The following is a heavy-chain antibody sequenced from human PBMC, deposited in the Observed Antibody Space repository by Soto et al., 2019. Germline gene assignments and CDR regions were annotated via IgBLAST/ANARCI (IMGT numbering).Heavy chain of an antibody. D-gene: IGHD6-6*01. Sequence: GASVRVSRKASACTCTGYYMPWVRQAPGQGLEWRGWLTPNSGGKNSAQKFQGWVTMTRETSIRSAYMELSRLRSDDTAVYYCAREVRRPDYYYYGMDILGHGTTGTVAS. CDR3: AREVRRPDYYYYGMDI. CDR1: ACTCTGYY. CDR2: LTPNSGGK. V-gene: IGHV1-2*04. J-gene: IGHJ6*02.